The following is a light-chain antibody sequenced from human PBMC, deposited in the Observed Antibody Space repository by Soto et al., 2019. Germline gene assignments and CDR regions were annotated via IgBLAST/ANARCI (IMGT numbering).Light chain of an antibody. CDR3: QQYDDWPPM. V-gene: IGKV3-15*01. Sequence: EIVVTQSPGTLSVSAGERVTLSCKASQSVNSRWAWYQQKTGQAPRLLIYYGSTSDTGIPDRFSVSGSGKEYTLTLSRLQSEEFAVDYWQQYDDWPPMFGRGTKVEIQ. J-gene: IGKJ1*01. CDR2: YGS. CDR1: QSVNSR.